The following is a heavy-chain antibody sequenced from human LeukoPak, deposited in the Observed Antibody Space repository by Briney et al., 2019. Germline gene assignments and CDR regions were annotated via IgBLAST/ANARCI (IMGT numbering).Heavy chain of an antibody. CDR2: IRTKTKNYAA. Sequence: GGSLRLSCAASGFTFSDSYVHWVGQASGQGLEWVGLIRTKTKNYAATYAESVKGRFTISRDDSKNTAYLQMNSLKMEDTAVYYCTTQNCTAESCSYVDCWGQGTLVTVSS. J-gene: IGHJ4*02. V-gene: IGHV3-73*01. D-gene: IGHD2-8*02. CDR3: TTQNCTAESCSYVDC. CDR1: GFTFSDSY.